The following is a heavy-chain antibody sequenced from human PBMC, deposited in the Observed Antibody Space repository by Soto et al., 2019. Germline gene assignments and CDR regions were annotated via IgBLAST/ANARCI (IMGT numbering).Heavy chain of an antibody. CDR2: IYHRVHT. V-gene: IGHV4-4*02. Sequence: QVQLQESGPGLVKPSGTLSLTCAVSGGSISSSNWWSWVRQPPGKGLAWFGEIYHRVHTNYNPSRKSRVTISVDKSKSPFALQLSSVTAADTAVYYCARPTLVPAAPGYNWFDPWGQGTLVTVSS. J-gene: IGHJ5*02. D-gene: IGHD2-2*01. CDR1: GGSISSSNW. CDR3: ARPTLVPAAPGYNWFDP.